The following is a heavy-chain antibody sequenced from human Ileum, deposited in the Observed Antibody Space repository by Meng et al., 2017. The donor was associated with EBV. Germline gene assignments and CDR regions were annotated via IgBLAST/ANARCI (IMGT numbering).Heavy chain of an antibody. CDR3: GRDQGRELINH. V-gene: IGHV4-4*02. J-gene: IGHJ4*02. Sequence: VQLRGSGPGLVKPSGTLSLTCTVSGDSISSDTWWSWVRQPPGKGLEWIGEVYHRGDTNYNPSLKSRVDISVDKSKNQFYLSLFSVTAADTAVYYCGRDQGRELINHWGQGTLVTVSS. D-gene: IGHD1-1*01. CDR1: GDSISSDTW. CDR2: VYHRGDT.